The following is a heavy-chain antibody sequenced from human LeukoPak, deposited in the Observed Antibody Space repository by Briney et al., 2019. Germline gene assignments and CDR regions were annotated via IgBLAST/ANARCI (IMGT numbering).Heavy chain of an antibody. CDR3: ARKYYDSSGYYYRNDAFDI. J-gene: IGHJ3*02. D-gene: IGHD3-22*01. Sequence: ASVKVSCKASGYTFTSYGISWVRQAPGQGLEWMGWISAYNGNTNYAQKLQGRVTMTTDTSTSTAYMELRSLRSDDTAVYYCARKYYDSSGYYYRNDAFDIWGQGTMVTVSS. V-gene: IGHV1-18*01. CDR2: ISAYNGNT. CDR1: GYTFTSYG.